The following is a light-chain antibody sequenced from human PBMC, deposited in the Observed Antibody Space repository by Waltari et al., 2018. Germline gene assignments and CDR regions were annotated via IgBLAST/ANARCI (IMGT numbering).Light chain of an antibody. CDR3: LQYHSAPFT. Sequence: DIQMTQSPSSLSASVGDRVTITCRASQDIENFLNWYQQKPGNTPKRLIYYASTLQSGVPSRFSGSGSGTLFTLTISSLQPEDFATYFCLQYHSAPFTFGQGTRLEF. CDR2: YAS. V-gene: IGKV1-17*01. CDR1: QDIENF. J-gene: IGKJ2*01.